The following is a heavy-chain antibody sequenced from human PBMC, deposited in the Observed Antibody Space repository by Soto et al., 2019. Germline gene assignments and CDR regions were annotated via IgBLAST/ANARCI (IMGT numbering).Heavy chain of an antibody. Sequence: SETLSLTCTVSGGSISSSSYYWGWIRQPPGKGLEWIGSIYYSGSTYYNPSLKSRVTISVDTSKNQFSLKLSSVTAADTAVYYCARHPSRVGQYYYDSSGYLDAFDIWGQGTMVTVSS. J-gene: IGHJ3*02. CDR1: GGSISSSSYY. V-gene: IGHV4-39*01. CDR3: ARHPSRVGQYYYDSSGYLDAFDI. CDR2: IYYSGST. D-gene: IGHD3-22*01.